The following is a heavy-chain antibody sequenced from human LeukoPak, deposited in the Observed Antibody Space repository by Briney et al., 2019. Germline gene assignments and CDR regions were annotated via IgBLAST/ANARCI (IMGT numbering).Heavy chain of an antibody. V-gene: IGHV1-2*02. Sequence: ASGKVSCKASEYTFTGYSMNWVRQAPGQGLEWIGWINPNSGGTNYAEKFQGRVTMTRDTSISTAYMELSRLRSDDTAVYYCARDGSYYGSGSYSHIDYWGQGTLVTVSS. CDR3: ARDGSYYGSGSYSHIDY. CDR1: EYTFTGYS. CDR2: INPNSGGT. J-gene: IGHJ4*02. D-gene: IGHD3-10*01.